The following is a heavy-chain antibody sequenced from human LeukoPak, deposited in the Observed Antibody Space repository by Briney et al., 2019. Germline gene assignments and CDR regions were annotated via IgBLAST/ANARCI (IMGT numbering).Heavy chain of an antibody. CDR2: IYYSGST. CDR3: ARERNYGASYYFDY. J-gene: IGHJ4*02. D-gene: IGHD4-17*01. CDR1: GGSFSGYY. Sequence: SETLSLTCTVSGGSFSGYYWSWIRQPPGKGLEWIGDIYYSGSTNYNPSLKSRVTISVDTSKNQFPLKLSSVTAADTAVYYCARERNYGASYYFDYWGQGTLVTVSS. V-gene: IGHV4-59*01.